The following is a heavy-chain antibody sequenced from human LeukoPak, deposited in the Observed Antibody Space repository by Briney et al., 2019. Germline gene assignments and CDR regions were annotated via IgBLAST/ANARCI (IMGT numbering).Heavy chain of an antibody. CDR3: ARFGDFWSGPSDY. J-gene: IGHJ4*02. D-gene: IGHD3-3*01. CDR2: IYSGGST. Sequence: HAGGSLRLSCAASGFTVSSNYMSWVRQAPGKGLEWVSVIYSGGSTYYADSVKGRFTISRDNSKNTLYLQMNSLRAEDTAVYYCARFGDFWSGPSDYWGQGTLVTVSS. CDR1: GFTVSSNY. V-gene: IGHV3-53*01.